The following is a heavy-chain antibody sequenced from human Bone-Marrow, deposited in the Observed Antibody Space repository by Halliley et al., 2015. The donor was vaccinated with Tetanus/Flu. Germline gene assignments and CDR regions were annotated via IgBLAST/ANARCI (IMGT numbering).Heavy chain of an antibody. CDR2: VRSKAFGRTT. D-gene: IGHD2-15*01. Sequence: SLRLSCNASGFTFGSYAVSWVRQAPGKGLEWVGFVRSKAFGRTTEYAASVKGRFTISRDASETVAYLQMNSLKPEGTAVYYCSRGVVEGFWGQGTLVTVSS. J-gene: IGHJ4*02. V-gene: IGHV3-49*04. CDR3: SRGVVEGF. CDR1: GFTFGSYA.